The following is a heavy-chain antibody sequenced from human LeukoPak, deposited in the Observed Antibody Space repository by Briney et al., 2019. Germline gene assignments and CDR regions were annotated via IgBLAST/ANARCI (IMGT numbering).Heavy chain of an antibody. CDR2: INHSGST. J-gene: IGHJ4*02. D-gene: IGHD3-3*01. CDR1: GGSFSGYY. Sequence: PSETLSLTCAVYGGSFSGYYWSWIRQPPGKGLEWIGEINHSGSTNYNPSLKSRVTISVDTSKNQFSLKPSSVTAADTAVYYCARGTYDFWSGYYTPFDYWGQGTLVTVSS. V-gene: IGHV4-34*01. CDR3: ARGTYDFWSGYYTPFDY.